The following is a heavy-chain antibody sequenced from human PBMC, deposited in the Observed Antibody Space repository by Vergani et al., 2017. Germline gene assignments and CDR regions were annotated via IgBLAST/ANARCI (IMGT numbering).Heavy chain of an antibody. CDR2: ISGIGGST. V-gene: IGHV3-23*01. Sequence: QLLYSGGGLVQPGGSLRLSCASSGFTFISYAMSWFRQAPGKGLEWVSAISGIGGSTYYADSVKGRFTISRDNSKNTLYLQMNSLRAEDTAVYYCAKLADYSSSSAYFDYWGQGTLVTVSS. CDR1: GFTFISYA. CDR3: AKLADYSSSSAYFDY. J-gene: IGHJ4*02. D-gene: IGHD6-6*01.